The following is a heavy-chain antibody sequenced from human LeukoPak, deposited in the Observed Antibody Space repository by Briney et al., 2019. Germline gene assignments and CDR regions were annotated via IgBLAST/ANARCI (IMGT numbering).Heavy chain of an antibody. CDR3: AREGGSIDWFDP. CDR2: MNPNSGNT. J-gene: IGHJ5*02. Sequence: GASVKVSCKASGYTFTSYGISWVRQAPGQGLEWMGWMNPNSGNTGYAQKFQGRVTMTRNTSISTAYMELSSLRSEDTAVYYCAREGGSIDWFDPWGQGTLVTVSS. D-gene: IGHD3-16*01. V-gene: IGHV1-8*01. CDR1: GYTFTSYG.